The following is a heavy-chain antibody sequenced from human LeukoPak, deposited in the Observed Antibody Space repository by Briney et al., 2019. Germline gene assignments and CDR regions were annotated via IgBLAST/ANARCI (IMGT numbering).Heavy chain of an antibody. CDR1: GYTFTSYG. CDR3: ARLLTSLMDV. Sequence: ASVKVSCKASGYTFTSYGISWVRQAPGQGLEWMGWISAYNGNTNYAQKFQGRVTMTRNTSISTAYMELGSLRSEDTAVYYCARLLTSLMDVWGKGTTVTVSS. J-gene: IGHJ6*03. V-gene: IGHV1-18*01. CDR2: ISAYNGNT.